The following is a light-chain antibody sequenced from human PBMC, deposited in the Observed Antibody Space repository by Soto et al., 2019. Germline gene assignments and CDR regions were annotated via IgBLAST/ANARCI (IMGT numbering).Light chain of an antibody. Sequence: QSALTQPASVSGSPGQSITISCSGTSSDVGSYNHVAWYQQFPGKTPKLIIYEVTYRPSGVSHRFSASKSGNTASLTISGLQAEDEADYYCISYTGSSTSYVFGTGTNLTVL. J-gene: IGLJ1*01. CDR2: EVT. CDR3: ISYTGSSTSYV. V-gene: IGLV2-14*01. CDR1: SSDVGSYNH.